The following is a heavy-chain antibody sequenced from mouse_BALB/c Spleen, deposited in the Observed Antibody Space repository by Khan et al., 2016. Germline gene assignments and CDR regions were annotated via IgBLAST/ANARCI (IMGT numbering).Heavy chain of an antibody. Sequence: EVQLQESGPGLVKPSQSLSLTCTVTGYSITSDYAWNWIRQFPGNKLEWMGYIIYSGSTRYYPSLKSRISVTRDTSKNQFFLQLNSVTTEDTATDYGARTPTAYYAMDYWGQGTSVTVSS. CDR2: IIYSGST. J-gene: IGHJ4*01. V-gene: IGHV3-2*02. CDR1: GYSITSDYA. D-gene: IGHD1-2*01. CDR3: ARTPTAYYAMDY.